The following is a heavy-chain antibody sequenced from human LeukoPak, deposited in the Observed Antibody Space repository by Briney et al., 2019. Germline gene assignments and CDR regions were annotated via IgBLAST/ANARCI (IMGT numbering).Heavy chain of an antibody. CDR2: INHSGST. CDR3: ARRYDFWSGYPPPGWFDP. Sequence: SETLSLTCAVYGGSSSGYYWSWIRQPPGKGLEWIGEINHSGSTNYNPSLKSRVTISVDTSKNQFSLKLSSVTAADTAVYYCARRYDFWSGYPPPGWFDPWGQGTLVTVSS. CDR1: GGSSSGYY. D-gene: IGHD3-3*01. J-gene: IGHJ5*02. V-gene: IGHV4-34*01.